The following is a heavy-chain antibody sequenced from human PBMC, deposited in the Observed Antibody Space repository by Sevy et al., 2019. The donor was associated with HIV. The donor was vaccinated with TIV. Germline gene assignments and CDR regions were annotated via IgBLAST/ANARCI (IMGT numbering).Heavy chain of an antibody. Sequence: ASVKVSCKASGYTFTNYYLHWVRQAPGQGLEWMGIIHPSGDRTSYAQKFQGRVTMTSDTSTTTVYMDLSSLRSEDTAVYYCARGNYYDNSGFPLYYFDYWGRGTPVTVSS. V-gene: IGHV1-46*01. CDR2: IHPSGDRT. D-gene: IGHD3-22*01. J-gene: IGHJ4*02. CDR3: ARGNYYDNSGFPLYYFDY. CDR1: GYTFTNYY.